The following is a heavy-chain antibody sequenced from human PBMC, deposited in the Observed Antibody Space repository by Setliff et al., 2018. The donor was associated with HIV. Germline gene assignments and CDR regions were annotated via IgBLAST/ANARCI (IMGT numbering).Heavy chain of an antibody. D-gene: IGHD5-18*01. Sequence: SETLSLTCAVSGYSISSGYYWGWIRQPPGKGLEWIGNIYHSGSTYYNPSLKSRVTISVDTSKNQFSLKLRSVTAADTALYYCARVDTILQFFDYWGQGIAVTVSS. CDR3: ARVDTILQFFDY. J-gene: IGHJ4*02. V-gene: IGHV4-38-2*01. CDR1: GYSISSGYY. CDR2: IYHSGST.